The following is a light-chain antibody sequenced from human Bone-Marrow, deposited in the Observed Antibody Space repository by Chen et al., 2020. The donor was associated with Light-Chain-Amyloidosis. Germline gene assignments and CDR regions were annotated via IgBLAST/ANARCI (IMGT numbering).Light chain of an antibody. Sequence: QSVLTQPPSASATAGQRVTISCSGSRSNIGSNTVNWYQQLPGTAPKLLIYSNNQLPSGVPDRFSGSKYGTSDSLAISGLQSEDEADYYWAAWGDSLNGWVFGGGTKLTVL. J-gene: IGLJ3*02. CDR3: AAWGDSLNGWV. CDR2: SNN. V-gene: IGLV1-44*01. CDR1: RSNIGSNT.